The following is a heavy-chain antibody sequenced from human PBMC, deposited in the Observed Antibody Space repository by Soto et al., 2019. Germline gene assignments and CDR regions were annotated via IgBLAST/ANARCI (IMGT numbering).Heavy chain of an antibody. V-gene: IGHV3-23*01. D-gene: IGHD3-10*01. CDR3: VKNSGWFNT. J-gene: IGHJ5*02. CDR2: IDGSGGIT. Sequence: GSLRLSCAASGFTFGTTDMSWVRQAPGEGLEWVSTIDGSGGITYYADSVKGRFTISRDNSRNTVYLQMNSLRGDDTALYYCVKNSGWFNTWGQGALVTVSS. CDR1: GFTFGTTD.